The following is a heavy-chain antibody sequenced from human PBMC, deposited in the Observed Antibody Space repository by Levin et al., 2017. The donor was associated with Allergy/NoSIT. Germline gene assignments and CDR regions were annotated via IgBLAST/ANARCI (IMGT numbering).Heavy chain of an antibody. CDR2: IYSGGST. J-gene: IGHJ3*02. Sequence: GESLKISCAASGFTVSSHYMSWVRQAPGKGLEWVSVIYSGGSTYYADSVKGRFTISRDNSKNTLYLQMNSLRAEDTAVYYCARDRSARDAFDIWGQGTMVTVSS. V-gene: IGHV3-66*01. CDR1: GFTVSSHY. CDR3: ARDRSARDAFDI.